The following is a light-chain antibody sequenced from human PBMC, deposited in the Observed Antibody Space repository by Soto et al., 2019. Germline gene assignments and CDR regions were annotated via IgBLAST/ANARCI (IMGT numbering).Light chain of an antibody. CDR3: QVWDSSSDLP. CDR1: NIGSKS. J-gene: IGLJ2*01. V-gene: IGLV3-21*04. Sequence: YELTQPPSVSVAPGQTARITCGGNNIGSKSVHWYQQKPGQAPVLVIYYDSDRPSGIPERFSGSNSGNTATLTISRVEAGDEADYYCQVWDSSSDLPFGGGTKLTVL. CDR2: YDS.